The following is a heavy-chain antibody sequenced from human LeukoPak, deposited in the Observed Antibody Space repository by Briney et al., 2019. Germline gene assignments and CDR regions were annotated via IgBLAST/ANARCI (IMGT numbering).Heavy chain of an antibody. Sequence: QTGGSLRLSCAASGFTFSSYSMNWVRQAPGKGLEWVANIKQDGSEKYYVDSVKGRFTISRDNAKNSLYLQMNSLRAEDTAVYYCARNFMAALWWFDPWGQGTLVTVSS. CDR2: IKQDGSEK. V-gene: IGHV3-7*01. J-gene: IGHJ5*02. CDR3: ARNFMAALWWFDP. D-gene: IGHD6-6*01. CDR1: GFTFSSYS.